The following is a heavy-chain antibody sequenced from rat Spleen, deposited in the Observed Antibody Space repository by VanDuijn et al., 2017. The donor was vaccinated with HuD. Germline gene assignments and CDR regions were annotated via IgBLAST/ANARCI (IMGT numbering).Heavy chain of an antibody. Sequence: EMQLQESGPGLVKPSQSLSLTCSVTEYSITSSYRWNWIRKFPGNKLEWMGSLNSAGSTNYNPSLKSRISITRDTSKNQFFLQLNSVTTKDTATYYCARFLGFNYGGYGDYFDYWGQGVMVTVSS. CDR1: EYSITSSYR. D-gene: IGHD1-11*01. J-gene: IGHJ2*01. CDR3: ARFLGFNYGGYGDYFDY. V-gene: IGHV3-3*01. CDR2: LNSAGST.